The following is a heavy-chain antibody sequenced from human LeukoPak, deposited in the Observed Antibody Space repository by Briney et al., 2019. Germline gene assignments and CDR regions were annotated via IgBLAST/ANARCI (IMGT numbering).Heavy chain of an antibody. D-gene: IGHD3-10*01. Sequence: PGGSLRLSCAASGFTFSSYAMHWVRQAPGKGLEYVSAISSNGGSTYYANSVKGRFTISRDNSKNTLYLQMGSLRAEDMAVYYCARRWGMVRGSNGMDVWGKGTTVTISS. J-gene: IGHJ6*04. V-gene: IGHV3-64*01. CDR2: ISSNGGST. CDR3: ARRWGMVRGSNGMDV. CDR1: GFTFSSYA.